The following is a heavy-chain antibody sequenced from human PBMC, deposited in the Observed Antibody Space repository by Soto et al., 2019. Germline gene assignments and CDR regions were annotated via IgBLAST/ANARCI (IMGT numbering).Heavy chain of an antibody. V-gene: IGHV4-61*01. CDR3: ARDSVAFFDS. CDR1: DGSVSSGSYY. J-gene: IGHJ4*02. Sequence: QVLLQESGPGLVKPSETLSLTCTVSDGSVSSGSYYWSWIRQPPGKGLEWIGYIYSSGSTLYNPSLKSRVIISVDTSMNQFSLKLSSVTAADTAVYYCARDSVAFFDSWGQGTLVTVSS. D-gene: IGHD2-15*01. CDR2: IYSSGST.